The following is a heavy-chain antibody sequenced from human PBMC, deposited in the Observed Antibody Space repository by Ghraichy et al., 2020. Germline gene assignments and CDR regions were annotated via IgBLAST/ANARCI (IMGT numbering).Heavy chain of an antibody. J-gene: IGHJ4*02. CDR1: GFTFSTYA. Sequence: GESLNISCSASGFTFSTYAMHWVRQAPGKGLEYVSAISSHGGSTYYADSVKGRFTISRDNSKNTLYLQMSSLRAEDTAVYYCVRLYPQLDANYFDYWGQGTLVTVSS. V-gene: IGHV3-64D*06. CDR3: VRLYPQLDANYFDY. CDR2: ISSHGGST. D-gene: IGHD6-13*01.